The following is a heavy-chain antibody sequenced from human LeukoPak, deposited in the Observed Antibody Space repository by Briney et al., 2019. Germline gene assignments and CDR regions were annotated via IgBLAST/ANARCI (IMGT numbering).Heavy chain of an antibody. V-gene: IGHV1-2*02. CDR1: GFTFNAYY. D-gene: IGHD2-15*01. J-gene: IGHJ2*01. Sequence: ASVKVSCKASGFTFNAYYIHWVRQAPGQGLEWMGWINPNTGDANFAQKFQGRVAMTRDTSLSTAYMDLSRLTSDDTAVYYCARDWPGISLHFDLWGRGTLITVSS. CDR2: INPNTGDA. CDR3: ARDWPGISLHFDL.